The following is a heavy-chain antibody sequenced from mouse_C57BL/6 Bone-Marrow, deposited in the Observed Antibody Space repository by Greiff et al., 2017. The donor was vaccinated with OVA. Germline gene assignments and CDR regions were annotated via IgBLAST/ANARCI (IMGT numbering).Heavy chain of an antibody. Sequence: EVKLVESGGGLVQSGRSLRLSCATSGFTFSDFYMEWVRQAPGKGLEWIAASRNKANDYTTEYSASVKGRFIVSRDTSQSILYLQMKALRAEDTAIYYCARDAPTPFADWGQGTLVTVSA. CDR1: GFTFSDFY. J-gene: IGHJ3*01. CDR2: SRNKANDYTT. CDR3: ARDAPTPFAD. D-gene: IGHD2-10*01. V-gene: IGHV7-1*01.